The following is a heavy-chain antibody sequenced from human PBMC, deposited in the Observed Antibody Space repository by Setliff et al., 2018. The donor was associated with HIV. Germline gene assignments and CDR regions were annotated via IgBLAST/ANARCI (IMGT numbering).Heavy chain of an antibody. CDR2: IYYSGST. Sequence: SETLSLTCTVSAGSIRSSTYYWAWIRQPPGKGLEWIGYIYYSGSTNYNPSLKSRVTISVDTSKNQFSLKLSSVTAADTAVYYCARHKSQPYYFDYWGQGTLVTVSS. CDR1: AGSIRSSTYY. J-gene: IGHJ4*02. CDR3: ARHKSQPYYFDY. V-gene: IGHV4-61*05.